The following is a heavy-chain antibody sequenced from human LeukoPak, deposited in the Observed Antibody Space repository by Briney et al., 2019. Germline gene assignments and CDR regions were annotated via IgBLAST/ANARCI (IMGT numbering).Heavy chain of an antibody. CDR1: GFTFSNAW. CDR3: TTDWTEWKLLDAFDI. Sequence: GGSLRLSCAASGFTFSNAWMSWVRQAPGKGLEWVGRIKSKTDGGTTDYAAPVKGRFTISRDDSKNTLYLQMNSLKTEDTAVYYCTTDWTEWKLLDAFDIWGQGTMVTVSS. J-gene: IGHJ3*02. D-gene: IGHD1-26*01. CDR2: IKSKTDGGTT. V-gene: IGHV3-15*01.